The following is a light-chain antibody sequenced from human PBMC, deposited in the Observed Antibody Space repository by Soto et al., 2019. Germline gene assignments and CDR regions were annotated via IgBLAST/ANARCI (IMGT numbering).Light chain of an antibody. Sequence: DIYMTQSPSSLSASVLDRFTITCRASQSISSWLAWYQQKPGKAPKLLIYKASSLESGVPSRFSGSGSGTEFTLTNSSLQPDDFATYYCHQYNSPWTFGQGTKLDIK. CDR3: HQYNSPWT. CDR2: KAS. CDR1: QSISSW. J-gene: IGKJ1*01. V-gene: IGKV1-5*03.